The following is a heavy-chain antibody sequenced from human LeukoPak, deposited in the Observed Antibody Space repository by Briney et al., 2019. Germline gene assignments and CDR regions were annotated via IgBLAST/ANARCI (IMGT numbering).Heavy chain of an antibody. Sequence: KSSETLSLTCTVSGGSISSYYWSWIRQPPGKGLEWIGYIYYSGSTNYNPSLKSRVTISVDTSKNQFSLKLSSVTAADTAVYYCASAGFYDSSGYFYWGQGTLVTVSS. CDR3: ASAGFYDSSGYFY. CDR2: IYYSGST. CDR1: GGSISSYY. D-gene: IGHD3-22*01. J-gene: IGHJ4*02. V-gene: IGHV4-59*08.